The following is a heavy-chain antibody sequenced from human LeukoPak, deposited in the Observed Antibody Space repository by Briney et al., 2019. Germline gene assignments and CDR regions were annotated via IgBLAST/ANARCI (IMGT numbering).Heavy chain of an antibody. CDR3: ARGLYSSGWYGYYYYYMDV. CDR2: IRYDGSQK. Sequence: PGGSLRLSCAASGFTFTSYGMHWVRQAPGKGLEWVAFIRYDGSQKFYADSVKGRFTISRDNSKNTLYLQMNSLRAEDTAVYYCARGLYSSGWYGYYYYYMDVWGKGTTVTISS. V-gene: IGHV3-30*02. CDR1: GFTFTSYG. D-gene: IGHD6-19*01. J-gene: IGHJ6*03.